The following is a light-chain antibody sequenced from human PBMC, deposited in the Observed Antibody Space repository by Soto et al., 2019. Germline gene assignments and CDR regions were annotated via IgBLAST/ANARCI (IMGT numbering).Light chain of an antibody. J-gene: IGKJ1*01. CDR2: GAS. CDR3: QQYGSSLWT. V-gene: IGKV3-20*01. CDR1: QNISRS. Sequence: ESVTSQYPVTLSVSRGERAARCCRASQNISRSLAWYQQKPGQAPRLLIYGASSRATGIPDRFSGSGSGTDFTLTISRLEPEDFAVYYCQQYGSSLWTFGQGTKVDIK.